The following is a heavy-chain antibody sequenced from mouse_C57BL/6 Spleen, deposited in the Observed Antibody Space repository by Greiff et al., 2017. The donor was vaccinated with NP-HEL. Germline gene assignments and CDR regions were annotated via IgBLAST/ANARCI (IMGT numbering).Heavy chain of an antibody. V-gene: IGHV14-4*01. CDR1: GFNIKDDY. CDR2: IDPENGDT. J-gene: IGHJ1*03. CDR3: TTGVSWYFDV. D-gene: IGHD2-2*01. Sequence: EVKLQESGAELVRPGASVKLSCTASGFNIKDDYMHWVKQRPEQGLEWIGWIDPENGDTEYASKFQGKATITADTSSNTAYLQLSSLTSEDTAVYYCTTGVSWYFDVWGTGTTVTVSS.